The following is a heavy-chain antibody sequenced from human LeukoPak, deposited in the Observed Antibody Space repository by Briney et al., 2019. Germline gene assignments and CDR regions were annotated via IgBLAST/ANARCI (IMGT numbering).Heavy chain of an antibody. J-gene: IGHJ3*02. D-gene: IGHD1-7*01. CDR2: ISWDGDTT. Sequence: GGSLRLSCAASGFTLDDYTMHWVRQAPGKGLEWVSLISWDGDTTYYANSVKGRFTISRDNSKNSLYLQMNNLRTEDTALYYCATEEGITGTTNAFDIWGQGTRVTVSS. V-gene: IGHV3-43*01. CDR3: ATEEGITGTTNAFDI. CDR1: GFTLDDYT.